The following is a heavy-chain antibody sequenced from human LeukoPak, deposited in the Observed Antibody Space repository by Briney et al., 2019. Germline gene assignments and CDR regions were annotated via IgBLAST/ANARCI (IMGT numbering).Heavy chain of an antibody. V-gene: IGHV3-48*02. J-gene: IGHJ3*02. CDR2: ISGSGSVS. CDR3: ARDGGFGFLAAFDI. CDR1: GFTLSSYS. Sequence: GGSLRLSCAAPGFTLSSYSMNWVRQAPGKGLEWISYISGSGSVSYYEDSVKGRFTISRDNAKNSLYLQMNSLRDEDTALYYCARDGGFGFLAAFDIWGQGTMVTVSS. D-gene: IGHD3-10*01.